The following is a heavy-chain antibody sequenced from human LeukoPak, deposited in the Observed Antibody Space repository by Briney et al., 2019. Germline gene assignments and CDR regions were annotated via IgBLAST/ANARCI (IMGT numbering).Heavy chain of an antibody. J-gene: IGHJ4*02. CDR2: INTNTGNP. CDR3: ATPEGGGYNSGLAY. D-gene: IGHD5-24*01. Sequence: GASVKVSCKASGYTFTGYYMHWVRQAPGQGLEWMGWINTNTGNPTYAQGFTGRFVFSLDTSVSTAYLQISSLKAEDTAVYYCATPEGGGYNSGLAYWDQGTLVTVSS. V-gene: IGHV7-4-1*02. CDR1: GYTFTGYY.